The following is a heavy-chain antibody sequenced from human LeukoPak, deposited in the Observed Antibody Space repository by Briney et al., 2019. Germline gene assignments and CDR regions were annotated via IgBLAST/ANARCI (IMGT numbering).Heavy chain of an antibody. Sequence: GGSLRLSCAASGFTFSSYAMSWVRQAPGKGLEWVSAISGSGGSTYYADSVKGRFTISRDNSKNTLYLQVNSLRAEDTAVYYCAKGGDCSGGSCYGYWGQGTLATVSS. CDR2: ISGSGGST. CDR1: GFTFSSYA. CDR3: AKGGDCSGGSCYGY. J-gene: IGHJ4*02. V-gene: IGHV3-23*01. D-gene: IGHD2-15*01.